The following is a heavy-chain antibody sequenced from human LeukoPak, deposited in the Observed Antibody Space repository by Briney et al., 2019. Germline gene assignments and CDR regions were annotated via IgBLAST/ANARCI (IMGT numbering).Heavy chain of an antibody. CDR2: ISAYNGNT. D-gene: IGHD3-22*01. J-gene: IGHJ4*02. CDR1: GGTFSSYA. Sequence: ASVKVSCKASGGTFSSYAISWVRQAPGQGLEWMGWISAYNGNTNYAQKLQGRVTMTTDTSTSTAYMELRSLRSDDTAVYYCARGSDYDSSGTLGDYWGQGTLVTVSS. V-gene: IGHV1-18*01. CDR3: ARGSDYDSSGTLGDY.